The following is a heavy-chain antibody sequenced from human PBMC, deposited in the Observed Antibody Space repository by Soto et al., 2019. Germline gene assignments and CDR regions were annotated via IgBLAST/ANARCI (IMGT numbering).Heavy chain of an antibody. J-gene: IGHJ5*02. D-gene: IGHD3-3*01. V-gene: IGHV4-30-2*01. CDR1: RGAISSGGYS. Sequence: LWISCAVSRGAISSGGYSWSWIRQPPGKGLEWIGYIYHSGSTYYNPSLKSRVTISVDRSKNQFSLKMSSVTAADTAVYYCARVPGDFWRDYYSWFAPRGQGTLVTVSS. CDR3: ARVPGDFWRDYYSWFAP. CDR2: IYHSGST.